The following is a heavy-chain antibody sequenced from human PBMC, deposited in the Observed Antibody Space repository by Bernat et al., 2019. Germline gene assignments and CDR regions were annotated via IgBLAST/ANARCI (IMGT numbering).Heavy chain of an antibody. J-gene: IGHJ4*02. CDR2: IRWNSGSI. D-gene: IGHD4-17*01. V-gene: IGHV3-9*01. CDR1: GFTFDDYA. CDR3: AKGISWRGYGDYLIDY. Sequence: EVQLVESGGGLVQPGRSLRLSCAASGFTFDDYAMHWVRQAPGKGLEWVSGIRWNSGSIGYADSVKGRFTISRDNAKNSLYLQMNSLRAEDTALYYCAKGISWRGYGDYLIDYWGQGTLVTVSS.